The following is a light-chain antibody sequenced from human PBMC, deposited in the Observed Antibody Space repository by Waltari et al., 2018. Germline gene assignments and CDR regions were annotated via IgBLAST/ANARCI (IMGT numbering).Light chain of an antibody. CDR3: QHYLRLPVT. Sequence: VFTQSPGALSSSPGERATLSCQASQSVNRALAWYQQKPGQAPRLLIYGIFDRAVGAPDRFSGSGSGTDFSLTISRLEPEDFAVYYCQHYLRLPVTFGQGTRVEVK. J-gene: IGKJ1*01. CDR2: GIF. V-gene: IGKV3-20*01. CDR1: QSVNRA.